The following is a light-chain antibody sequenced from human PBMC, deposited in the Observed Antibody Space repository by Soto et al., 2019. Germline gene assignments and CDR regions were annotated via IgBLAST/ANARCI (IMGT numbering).Light chain of an antibody. Sequence: DIQMTQSPSSVSASVGDRVTITCRASQAINRYLAWYQQKPGKGPNLLIYTTSILQSGVTSRFSGSGTGTDFTLTISSLETEDFATYYCQQGNRFPLTFGGGIKVEIK. CDR1: QAINRY. J-gene: IGKJ4*01. CDR3: QQGNRFPLT. CDR2: TTS. V-gene: IGKV1-12*01.